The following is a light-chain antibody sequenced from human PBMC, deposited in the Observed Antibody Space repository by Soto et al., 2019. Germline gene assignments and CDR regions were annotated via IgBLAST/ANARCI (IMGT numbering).Light chain of an antibody. Sequence: QAVVTQEPSLTVSPGGTVTLTCGSSTGAVTSGHYPYWFQQKPGQAPRTLIYDTSNKHSWTPARFSGSLLGSKAGLTLSGAQSEDEADYYCVLSYSGAVVFGGGTKLTLL. J-gene: IGLJ2*01. CDR1: TGAVTSGHY. CDR3: VLSYSGAVV. V-gene: IGLV7-46*01. CDR2: DTS.